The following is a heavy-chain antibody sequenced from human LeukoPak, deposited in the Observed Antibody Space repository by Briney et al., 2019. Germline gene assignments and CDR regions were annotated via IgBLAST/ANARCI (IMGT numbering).Heavy chain of an antibody. D-gene: IGHD2-2*01. Sequence: PGGSLRLSCAASGFTFSSYWMSWVRQAPGKGLEWVGRIKSKTDGGTTDYAAPVKGRFTISRDDSKNTLYLQMDSLKTEDTAVYYCTTDHFQYQLLFDYWGQGTLVTVSS. J-gene: IGHJ4*02. CDR3: TTDHFQYQLLFDY. V-gene: IGHV3-15*01. CDR1: GFTFSSYW. CDR2: IKSKTDGGTT.